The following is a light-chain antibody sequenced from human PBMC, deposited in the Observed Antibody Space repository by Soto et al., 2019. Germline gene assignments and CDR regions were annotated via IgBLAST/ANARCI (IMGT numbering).Light chain of an antibody. CDR1: QSVSSSY. Sequence: EIVLTQSPGTLSLSPGERATLSCRASQSVSSSYLAWYQQKPGQAPRLLIDGASSRATGIPDRFSGSGSGTAFTLTISRLEPEDFAVYYCQQYGSLTWTFGQGTKVDIK. CDR2: GAS. CDR3: QQYGSLTWT. V-gene: IGKV3-20*01. J-gene: IGKJ1*01.